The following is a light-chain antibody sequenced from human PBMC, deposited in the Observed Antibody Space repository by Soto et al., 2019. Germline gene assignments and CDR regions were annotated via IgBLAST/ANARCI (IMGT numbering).Light chain of an antibody. J-gene: IGKJ5*01. V-gene: IGKV1-16*01. CDR1: QDISNY. Sequence: IQMTQSPSSLSSSVGDRVTITCQASQDISNYLNWYQQKPGKAPKVLIYESSLLQSGVPSRFSGSGSGTDFTLTISSLQPEDFATYYCQHSKSFPITFGQGTRLEIK. CDR3: QHSKSFPIT. CDR2: ESS.